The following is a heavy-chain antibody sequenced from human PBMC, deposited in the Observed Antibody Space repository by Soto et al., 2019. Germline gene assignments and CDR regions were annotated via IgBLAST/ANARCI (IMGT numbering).Heavy chain of an antibody. CDR3: AREGSSGYYTPYYYYGMDV. CDR1: GFTFSSNS. J-gene: IGHJ6*02. V-gene: IGHV3-21*01. D-gene: IGHD3-22*01. Sequence: PGGSLRLSCAASGFTFSSNSMNWVRQAPGKGLEWVSSISSTSSYIYYADSVKGRFTISRDNSKNTLYLQMNSLRAEDTAVYYCAREGSSGYYTPYYYYGMDVWGQGTTVTVSS. CDR2: ISSTSSYI.